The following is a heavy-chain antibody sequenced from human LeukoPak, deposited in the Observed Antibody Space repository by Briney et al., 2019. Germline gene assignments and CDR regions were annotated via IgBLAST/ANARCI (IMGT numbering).Heavy chain of an antibody. CDR1: GGSISSSSYY. Sequence: PSETLSLTCTVSGGSISSSSYYWGWIRQPPGKGLEWIGSIYYSGSTYYNPSLKSRVTISVDTSKNQFSPKLSSVTAADTAVYYCARHSYSSSWFDYWGQGTLVTVSS. CDR3: ARHSYSSSWFDY. V-gene: IGHV4-39*01. CDR2: IYYSGST. J-gene: IGHJ4*02. D-gene: IGHD6-13*01.